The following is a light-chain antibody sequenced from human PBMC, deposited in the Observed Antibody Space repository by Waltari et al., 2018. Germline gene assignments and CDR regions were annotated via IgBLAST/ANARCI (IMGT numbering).Light chain of an antibody. Sequence: QSALTQPASVSGSPGQSITISCTGTSSDVGGRQPFPWYQQPPVKAPKLVIYDVDKPPSGISNRFSGSRSGNTASRSISGLQAEDEADYYCKSYTTSSTFVFGTGTQVTVL. J-gene: IGLJ1*01. CDR2: DVD. V-gene: IGLV2-14*02. CDR3: KSYTTSSTFV. CDR1: SSDVGGRQP.